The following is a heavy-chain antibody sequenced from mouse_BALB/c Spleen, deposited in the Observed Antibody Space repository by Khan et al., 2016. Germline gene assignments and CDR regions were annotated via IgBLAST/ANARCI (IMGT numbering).Heavy chain of an antibody. D-gene: IGHD1-1*02. Sequence: QIQLVQSGPELKKPGETVKISCKASGYTFTNYGMNWVKQAPGKGLKWMGWINTYTGESTYADDFKGRFAISLQTSASTAYLQINNLKNEDTAAXWGGSGGDYGGVGGWGEGTLVTVAA. CDR2: INTYTGES. CDR1: GYTFTNYG. CDR3: GSGGDYGGVGG. V-gene: IGHV9-3-1*01. J-gene: IGHJ3*01.